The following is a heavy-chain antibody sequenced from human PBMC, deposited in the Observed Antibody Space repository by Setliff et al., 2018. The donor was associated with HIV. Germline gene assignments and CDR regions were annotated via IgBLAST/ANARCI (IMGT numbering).Heavy chain of an antibody. V-gene: IGHV4-38-2*01. D-gene: IGHD6-19*01. CDR3: ARHTIGVATWSDGFDF. CDR2: IYHSGNT. Sequence: SETLSLTCAVSGYSISNGYYWGWIRQPPGKGLEWIGSIYHSGNTYYNPSLESRLTISVDTSKNQFSLKLSSVTAADTAVYYCARHTIGVATWSDGFDFWGQGRLVTV. CDR1: GYSISNGYY. J-gene: IGHJ4*02.